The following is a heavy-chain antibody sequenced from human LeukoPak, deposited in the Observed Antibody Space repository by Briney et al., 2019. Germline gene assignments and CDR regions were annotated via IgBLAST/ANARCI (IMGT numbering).Heavy chain of an antibody. J-gene: IGHJ4*02. CDR2: IRSKALSDAP. D-gene: IGHD3-10*01. V-gene: IGHV3-73*01. CDR3: TRGSYDF. Sequence: GGPLKLSCVASGFSFSDSTMHWVRQASGKGLEWVGRIRSKALSDAPGYASSVKGRFTISRDDSLNTVYLQMNSLRTEDTALYYCTRGSYDFWGQGTLVTVSS. CDR1: GFSFSDST.